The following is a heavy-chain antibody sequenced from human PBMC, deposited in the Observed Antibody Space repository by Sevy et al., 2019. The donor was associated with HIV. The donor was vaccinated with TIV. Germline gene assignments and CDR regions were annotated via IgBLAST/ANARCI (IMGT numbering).Heavy chain of an antibody. CDR2: ISSSSSSI. CDR3: ARGNYDYVRRYMDF. D-gene: IGHD3-16*01. Sequence: GGSLRLSCAASEFTFSSYSMNWVRQAPGKGLEWVAYISSSSSSIYYVDSVKGLFTISRDNAKNSLYLQMNSLRDEDTAVYYCARGNYDYVRRYMDFWGKGTTVTVSS. V-gene: IGHV3-48*02. CDR1: EFTFSSYS. J-gene: IGHJ6*03.